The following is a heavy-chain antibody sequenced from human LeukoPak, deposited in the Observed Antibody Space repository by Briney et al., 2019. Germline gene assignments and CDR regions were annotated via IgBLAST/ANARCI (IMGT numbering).Heavy chain of an antibody. CDR3: ARENPRYCSGGGCYPNFDY. Sequence: SETLSLTCSVARGSVSSGSYYWSWIRQPPGKGLEWIGEIYHSGSTNYNPSLKSRVTISVDKSKNQFSLKLSSVTAADTAVYYCARENPRYCSGGGCYPNFDYWGQGTLVTVSS. J-gene: IGHJ4*02. V-gene: IGHV4-61*01. D-gene: IGHD2-15*01. CDR1: RGSVSSGSYY. CDR2: IYHSGST.